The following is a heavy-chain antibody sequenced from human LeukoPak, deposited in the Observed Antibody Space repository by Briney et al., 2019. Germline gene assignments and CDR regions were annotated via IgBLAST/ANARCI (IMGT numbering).Heavy chain of an antibody. CDR2: IKSKTDGGTT. J-gene: IGHJ3*02. V-gene: IGHV3-15*01. Sequence: GGSLRLSCAASGFTFSNAWMSWVRQAPGKGLEWVGRIKSKTDGGTTDYAAPVKGRFTISRDDSKNTLYLQMNSLKTEDTAVYYCTRYYYDSSGYYVGAFDIWGQGTMVTVSS. CDR3: TRYYYDSSGYYVGAFDI. D-gene: IGHD3-22*01. CDR1: GFTFSNAW.